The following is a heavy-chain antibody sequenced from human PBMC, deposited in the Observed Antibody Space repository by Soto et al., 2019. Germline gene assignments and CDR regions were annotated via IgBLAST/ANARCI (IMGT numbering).Heavy chain of an antibody. J-gene: IGHJ4*02. CDR3: AKGGRQWLVTSDFNY. V-gene: IGHV3-30*18. Sequence: VQLVESGGGVVQPGRSLRLSCAASGFTFSDYAMHWVGQAPGKGLEWVAVVSHDGRNTHYADSVKGRFTISRDSSKNTVSLEMTSLRAEDTAVYYWAKGGRQWLVTSDFNYWGQGALVTVSS. CDR1: GFTFSDYA. CDR2: VSHDGRNT. D-gene: IGHD6-19*01.